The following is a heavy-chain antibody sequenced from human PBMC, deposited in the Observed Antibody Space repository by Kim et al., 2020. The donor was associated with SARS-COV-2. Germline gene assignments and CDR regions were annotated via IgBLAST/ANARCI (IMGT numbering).Heavy chain of an antibody. CDR3: ARDGRGSGEKGWFDP. D-gene: IGHD2-15*01. J-gene: IGHJ5*02. Sequence: SETLSLTCTVSGDSMSSYYWSWIRQPPGKGLEWIGYMYKNGSANYSPSLKSRVIISVDMSKNQFFLRVSSVTAADTAVYYCARDGRGSGEKGWFDPWGQGTLVTVSS. CDR1: GDSMSSYY. CDR2: MYKNGSA. V-gene: IGHV4-59*13.